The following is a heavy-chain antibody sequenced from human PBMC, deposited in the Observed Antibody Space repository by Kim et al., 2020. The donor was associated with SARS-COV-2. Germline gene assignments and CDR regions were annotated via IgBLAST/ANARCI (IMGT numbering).Heavy chain of an antibody. V-gene: IGHV1-2*02. CDR1: GYTFTGFY. D-gene: IGHD5-18*01. CDR3: ARDRHVRAYTSGYEFIH. J-gene: IGHJ4*02. Sequence: ASVKVSCKASGYTFTGFYVHWMRQAPGQGLEWMGWINPNSGDTNYAQKFQGRVTLTRDTSISTAYMTLNSLTSDDTAIYFCARDRHVRAYTSGYEFIHWGQGTLVTVSS. CDR2: INPNSGDT.